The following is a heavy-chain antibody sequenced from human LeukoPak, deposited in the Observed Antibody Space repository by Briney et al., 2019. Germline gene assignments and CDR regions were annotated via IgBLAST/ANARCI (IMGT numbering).Heavy chain of an antibody. D-gene: IGHD2-15*01. CDR3: VRGGGPSYKYNAFDI. J-gene: IGHJ3*02. Sequence: GSLRLSCIVSGSTFSIFEMNWVRQAPGKGLEWVSYITNSGSTIDYADSVKGRFTVSRDNAKNSLYLQMSSLRVEDTAVYYCVRGGGPSYKYNAFDIWGQGTMVTVSS. CDR1: GSTFSIFE. CDR2: ITNSGSTI. V-gene: IGHV3-48*03.